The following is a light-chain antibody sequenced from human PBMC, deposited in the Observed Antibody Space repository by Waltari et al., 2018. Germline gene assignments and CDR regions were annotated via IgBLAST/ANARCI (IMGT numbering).Light chain of an antibody. CDR1: QSVSSSY. V-gene: IGKV3-20*01. CDR3: QQYGSSPRT. Sequence: EIVLTQSPGTLSLSPGERATLSCRASQSVSSSYLAWYQQKPGQAPRLLIYGASSRANGIPYRFSGSGSVTDFTLTISRLVPEDFAVYYCQQYGSSPRTFGQGTRLEIK. CDR2: GAS. J-gene: IGKJ5*01.